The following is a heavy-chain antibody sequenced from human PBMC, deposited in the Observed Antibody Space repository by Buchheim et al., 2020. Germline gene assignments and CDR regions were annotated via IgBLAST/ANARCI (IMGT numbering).Heavy chain of an antibody. CDR3: VRDIEVAARQQFDY. CDR2: LWYDGSNK. J-gene: IGHJ4*02. CDR1: GFTFSNYG. V-gene: IGHV3-33*01. D-gene: IGHD6-6*01. Sequence: QVQLVESGGGVVQPGRSLRLSYAASGFTFSNYGMHWVRQPPGKGLEWVAVLWYDGSNKYYADSVKGRFTISRDNSKNTLYLQMNSLRAEDTAVYYCVRDIEVAARQQFDYWGQGTL.